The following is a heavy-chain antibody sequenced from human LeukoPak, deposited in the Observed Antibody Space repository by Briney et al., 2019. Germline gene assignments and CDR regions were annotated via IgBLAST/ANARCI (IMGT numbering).Heavy chain of an antibody. Sequence: PGRSLRLSCAASGFTFSNFGMHWVRQAPGKGLEWVAVISYDGNNKYYTDSVKGRFTISRDNAKNTLYLQMNSLRAEDTAVYYCARTPAGTYYYDIGAFDIWGQGTMVTVSS. CDR2: ISYDGNNK. D-gene: IGHD3-22*01. CDR1: GFTFSNFG. CDR3: ARTPAGTYYYDIGAFDI. V-gene: IGHV3-30*03. J-gene: IGHJ3*02.